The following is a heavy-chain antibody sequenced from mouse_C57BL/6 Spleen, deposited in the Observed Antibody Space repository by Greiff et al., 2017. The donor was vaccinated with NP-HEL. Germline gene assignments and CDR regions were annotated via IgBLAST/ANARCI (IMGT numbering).Heavy chain of an antibody. J-gene: IGHJ1*03. Sequence: EVQLQESGPVLVKPGASVKMSCKASGYTFTDYYMNWVKQSHGKSLEWIGVINPYNGGTSYNQKFKGKATLTVDKSSSTAYMELNSLTSEDSAVYYCASTTVVAFYWYFDVWGTGTTVTVSS. D-gene: IGHD1-1*01. V-gene: IGHV1-19*01. CDR1: GYTFTDYY. CDR3: ASTTVVAFYWYFDV. CDR2: INPYNGGT.